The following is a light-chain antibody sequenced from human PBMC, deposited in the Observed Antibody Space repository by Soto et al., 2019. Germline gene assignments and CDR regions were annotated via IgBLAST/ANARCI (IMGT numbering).Light chain of an antibody. J-gene: IGKJ1*01. CDR1: QSVSSN. CDR2: GAS. Sequence: EIVMTQSPATLSVSPGERATLSCRASQSVSSNLAWYQQKPGQAPRLLIYGASTRATGIPARFSGSGSGTEFTLTISSLQSVDFAGYYCQQTNIWPRTFGQGT. CDR3: QQTNIWPRT. V-gene: IGKV3-15*01.